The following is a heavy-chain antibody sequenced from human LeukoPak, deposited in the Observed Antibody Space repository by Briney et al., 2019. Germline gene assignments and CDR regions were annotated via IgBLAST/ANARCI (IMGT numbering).Heavy chain of an antibody. CDR3: ARTEYDFWSGYYRYYYYGMDV. CDR1: GYTFTSYD. Sequence: GASVKVSCKASGYTFTSYDINWVRQATGQGLEWMGWMNPNSGNTGYAQKFQGRVTMTRNTSISTAYMELSSLRSEDTAVYYCARTEYDFWSGYYRYYYYGMDVWGQGTTVTVSS. D-gene: IGHD3-3*01. CDR2: MNPNSGNT. J-gene: IGHJ6*02. V-gene: IGHV1-8*01.